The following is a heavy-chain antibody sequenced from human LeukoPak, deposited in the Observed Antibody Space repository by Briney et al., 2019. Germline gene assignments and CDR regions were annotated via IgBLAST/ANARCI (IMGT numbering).Heavy chain of an antibody. CDR1: GFTFSGYY. V-gene: IGHV3-11*04. CDR2: ISSSGSTI. CDR3: ARPRYYYDSSGYCY. J-gene: IGHJ4*02. Sequence: GGSLRLSCAGSGFTFSGYYMSWVRQAPGEGVGGVSYISSSGSTIYYADSVKGRFTISRDNAKNSLYLQMNSLRAEDTAVYYCARPRYYYDSSGYCYWGQGTLVTVSS. D-gene: IGHD3-22*01.